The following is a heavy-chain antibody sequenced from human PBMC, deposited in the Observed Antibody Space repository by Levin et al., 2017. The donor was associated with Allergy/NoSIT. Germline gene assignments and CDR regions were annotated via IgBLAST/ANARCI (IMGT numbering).Heavy chain of an antibody. D-gene: IGHD5-18*01. CDR2: ISASGGST. Sequence: PGGSLRLSCAASGFTFSSYAMSWVRQAPGKGLEWVSSISASGGSTYYSDSVKGRFTISRDNSKNTLYLQMNSLRAEDTAVNYCARGGFPGGYSTHWYGWFDPWGQGTLVTVSS. CDR3: ARGGFPGGYSTHWYGWFDP. J-gene: IGHJ5*02. V-gene: IGHV3-23*01. CDR1: GFTFSSYA.